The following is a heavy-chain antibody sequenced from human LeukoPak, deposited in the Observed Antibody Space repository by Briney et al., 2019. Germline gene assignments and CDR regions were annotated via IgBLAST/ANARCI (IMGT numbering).Heavy chain of an antibody. CDR3: ARDRNPYYDYYGMDV. CDR1: GFTFSSYG. V-gene: IGHV3-33*01. CDR2: IWYDGSNK. J-gene: IGHJ6*02. Sequence: PGGSLRLSCAASGFTFSSYGMHWVRQAPGKGLEWVAVIWYDGSNKYYADSVKGRFTISRDNSKNTLYLQMNSLRAEDTAVYYCARDRNPYYDYYGMDVWGQGTTVTVSS.